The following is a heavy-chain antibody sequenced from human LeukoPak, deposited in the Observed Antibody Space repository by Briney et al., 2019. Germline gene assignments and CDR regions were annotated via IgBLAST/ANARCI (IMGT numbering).Heavy chain of an antibody. Sequence: GGSLRLSCAASGFTFSSYSMNWVRQAPGKGLEWVSSISSSSSYIYYADSVKGRFTISRDNAKNSLYLQMNSQRAEDTAVYYCARDGSGSYYTPFPFDYWGQGTLVTVSS. CDR1: GFTFSSYS. CDR2: ISSSSSYI. V-gene: IGHV3-21*01. D-gene: IGHD3-10*01. CDR3: ARDGSGSYYTPFPFDY. J-gene: IGHJ4*02.